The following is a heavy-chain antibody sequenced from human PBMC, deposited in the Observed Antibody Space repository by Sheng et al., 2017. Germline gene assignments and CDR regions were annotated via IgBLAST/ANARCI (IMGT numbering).Heavy chain of an antibody. CDR3: AKCSWNYGNDAFDI. CDR1: GFTVSGNH. V-gene: IGHV3-53*01. J-gene: IGHJ3*02. CDR2: IHTNGNT. Sequence: VQLVESGGGLIQPGGSLRLSCAASGFTVSGNHMSWVRQAPGKGLEWVSLIHTNGNTYYTDSVKGRFTISRDSSKNTLYLHMNSLRADDTAVYYCAKCSWNYGNDAFDIWGQGTMVTVSS. D-gene: IGHD3-10*02.